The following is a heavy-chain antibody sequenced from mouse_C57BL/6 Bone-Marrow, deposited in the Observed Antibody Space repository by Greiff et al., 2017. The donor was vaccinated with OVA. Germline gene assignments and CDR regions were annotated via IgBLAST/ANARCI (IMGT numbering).Heavy chain of an antibody. CDR2: IDPANGNT. CDR3: ARDDYALYYAMDY. Sequence: EVQLVESVAELVRPGASVKLSCTASGFNIKNTYIHWVKQRPEQGLEWIGRIDPANGNTKYAPKFQGKATITADTSSNTAYLQLSSLTSEDTAIYYCARDDYALYYAMDYWGQGTSVTVSS. D-gene: IGHD2-4*01. J-gene: IGHJ4*01. CDR1: GFNIKNTY. V-gene: IGHV14-3*01.